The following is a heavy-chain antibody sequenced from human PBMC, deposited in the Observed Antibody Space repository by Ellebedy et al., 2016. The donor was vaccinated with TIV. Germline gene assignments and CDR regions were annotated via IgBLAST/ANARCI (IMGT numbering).Heavy chain of an antibody. V-gene: IGHV5-10-1*01. CDR3: ATRPARDDAFDI. J-gene: IGHJ3*02. D-gene: IGHD5-24*01. CDR1: GYSFTSYW. Sequence: KVSXXGSGYSFTSYWISWVRQMPGKGLEWMGRIDPSDSYTNYSPSFQGHVTISADKSISTAYLQWSSLKASDTAMYYCATRPARDDAFDIWGQGTMVTVSS. CDR2: IDPSDSYT.